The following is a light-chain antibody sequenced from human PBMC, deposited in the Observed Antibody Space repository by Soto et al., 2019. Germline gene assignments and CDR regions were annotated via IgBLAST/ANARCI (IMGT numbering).Light chain of an antibody. CDR1: SSNIGGYDY. J-gene: IGLJ2*01. CDR2: EVF. V-gene: IGLV2-8*01. Sequence: QSALTQPPSASESLGQSVTISCTGTSSNIGGYDYVSWYQQHPGKAPKLIIYEVFKRPSGVPDRFSGSKSGNTASLTVSGLQAEDEADYYCSSYAGTNLAFGGGTKLTVL. CDR3: SSYAGTNLA.